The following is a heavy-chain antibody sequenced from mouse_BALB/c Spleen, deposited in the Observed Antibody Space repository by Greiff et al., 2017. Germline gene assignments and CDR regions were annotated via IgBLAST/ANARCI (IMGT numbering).Heavy chain of an antibody. J-gene: IGHJ4*01. D-gene: IGHD2-12*01. CDR3: ARDDRRAMDY. CDR1: GFTFSSFG. Sequence: EVHLVESGGGLVQPGGSRKLSCAASGFTFSSFGMHWVRQAPEKGLEWVAYISSGSSTIYYADTVKGRFTISRDNPKNTLFLQMTSLRSEDTAMYYCARDDRRAMDYWGQGTSVTVSS. CDR2: ISSGSSTI. V-gene: IGHV5-17*02.